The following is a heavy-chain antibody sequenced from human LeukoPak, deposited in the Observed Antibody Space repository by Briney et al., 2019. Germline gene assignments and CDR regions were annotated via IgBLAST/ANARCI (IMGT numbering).Heavy chain of an antibody. V-gene: IGHV4-34*01. J-gene: IGHJ6*02. CDR3: AVLMRHYGIDV. D-gene: IGHD3-9*01. CDR2: INYDGHT. Sequence: SETLSLTCAVHGGSLSGNYWNWIRQTPGKGPEWLGDINYDGHTNYNPSLESRLTISVDASKNQFALPLRSVTAADAAVYYCAVLMRHYGIDVWGQGTTVTVSS. CDR1: GGSLSGNY.